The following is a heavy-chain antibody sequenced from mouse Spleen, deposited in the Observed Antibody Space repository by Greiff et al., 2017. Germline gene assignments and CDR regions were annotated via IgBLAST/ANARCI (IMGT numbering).Heavy chain of an antibody. Sequence: QVQLQQSGAELMKPGASVKLSCKATGYTFTGYWIEWVKQRPGHGLEWIGEILPGSGSTNYNEKFKGKATFTADTSSNTAYMQLSSLTTEDSAIYYCARGIIITTVVATRAMDYWGQGTSVTVSS. CDR2: ILPGSGST. D-gene: IGHD1-1*01. CDR3: ARGIIITTVVATRAMDY. CDR1: GYTFTGYW. J-gene: IGHJ4*01. V-gene: IGHV1-9*01.